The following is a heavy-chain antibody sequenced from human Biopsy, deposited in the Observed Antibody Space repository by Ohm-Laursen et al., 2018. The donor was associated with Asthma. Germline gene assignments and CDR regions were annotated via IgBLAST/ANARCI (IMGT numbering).Heavy chain of an antibody. CDR3: ESPSPDRAILYYCYHMEV. V-gene: IGHV1-69*06. CDR1: GGMFGNYA. Sequence: SSVKVSCKVSGGMFGNYAISWVRQAPGLGLEWMGGISPIFGSSNYAQKFQGRVTITADIFTRTVYMELSGLRFDDTVIYYCESPSPDRAILYYCYHMEVWGHGTTVTVSS. D-gene: IGHD3-3*02. CDR2: ISPIFGSS. J-gene: IGHJ6*02.